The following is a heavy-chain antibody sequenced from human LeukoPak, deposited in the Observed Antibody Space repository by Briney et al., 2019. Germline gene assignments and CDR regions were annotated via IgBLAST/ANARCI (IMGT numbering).Heavy chain of an antibody. Sequence: GGSLRLSCAASGFTFSTYWMSWVRQAPGKGLEWVSGISGSGGTTYYADSVKGRFTISRDNSKNTLYLQMNSLRAEDTAVYYCAKDLYSEDDYWGQGTLVTVSS. CDR1: GFTFSTYW. D-gene: IGHD1-26*01. J-gene: IGHJ4*02. CDR3: AKDLYSEDDY. CDR2: ISGSGGTT. V-gene: IGHV3-23*01.